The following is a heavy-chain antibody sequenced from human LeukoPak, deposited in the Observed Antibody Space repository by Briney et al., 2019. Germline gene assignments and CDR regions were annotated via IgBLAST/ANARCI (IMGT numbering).Heavy chain of an antibody. J-gene: IGHJ6*02. CDR1: GFAFHNYA. CDR3: AKDAGGNGAYFYAMDV. V-gene: IGHV3-9*01. Sequence: GGSLRLSCVRSGFAFHNYAMHWVRRPPGKGLEWVSAINWNSDTKAYADSVKGRFTISRDRARNSLYLQMDSLRPEDTALYYCAKDAGGNGAYFYAMDVWGQGTSVTVSS. CDR2: INWNSDTK. D-gene: IGHD4-23*01.